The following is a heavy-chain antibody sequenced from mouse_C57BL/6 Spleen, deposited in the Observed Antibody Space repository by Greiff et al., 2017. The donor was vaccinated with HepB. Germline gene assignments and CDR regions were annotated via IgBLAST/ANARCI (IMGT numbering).Heavy chain of an antibody. CDR2: INPSTGGT. CDR1: GYSFTGYY. Sequence: EVQLQQSGPELVKPGASVKISCKASGYSFTGYYMNWVKQSPEKSLEWIGEINPSTGGTTYNQKFKAKATLTVDKSSSTAYMQLKSLTSEDSAVYYCARYDGYYYYFDYRGQGTTLTVSS. V-gene: IGHV1-42*01. J-gene: IGHJ2*01. D-gene: IGHD2-3*01. CDR3: ARYDGYYYYFDY.